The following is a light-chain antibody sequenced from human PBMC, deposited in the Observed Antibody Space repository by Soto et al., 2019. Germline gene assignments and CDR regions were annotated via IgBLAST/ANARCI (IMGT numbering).Light chain of an antibody. CDR1: QSVSSY. J-gene: IGKJ2*01. CDR3: QQRSNWPPMYT. V-gene: IGKV3-11*01. Sequence: EIVLTQSPATLSLSPGERATLSCRACQSVSSYLAWYQQKPGQAPRLLIYDASNRATGIPARFSGSGSGTDFTLTISSLEPEDFAVYYCQQRSNWPPMYTVGQGTKLEIK. CDR2: DAS.